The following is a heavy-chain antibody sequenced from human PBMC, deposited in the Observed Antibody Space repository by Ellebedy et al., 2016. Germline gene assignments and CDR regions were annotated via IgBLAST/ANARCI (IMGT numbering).Heavy chain of an antibody. CDR3: AREKGGGDNWFNP. V-gene: IGHV3-7*01. J-gene: IGHJ5*02. CDR2: IKQDGSEK. Sequence: GESLKISXAASGFTFSSYWMSWVRQAPGKGLEWVANIKQDGSEKYYVDSVKGRFTISRDNAKNSLYLQMNSLRAEDTAVYYCAREKGGGDNWFNPWGQGTLVTVSS. D-gene: IGHD2-15*01. CDR1: GFTFSSYW.